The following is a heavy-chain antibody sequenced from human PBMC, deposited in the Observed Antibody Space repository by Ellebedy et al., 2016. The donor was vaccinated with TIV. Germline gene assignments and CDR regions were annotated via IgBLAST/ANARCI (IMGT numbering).Heavy chain of an antibody. CDR1: GFTFSNYP. D-gene: IGHD3-10*01. J-gene: IGHJ4*02. CDR2: IAYDGNDE. CDR3: VRDDYYGSGTDH. V-gene: IGHV3-30*01. Sequence: GESLKISCAASGFTFSNYPMHWVRQAPGKGLEWVAVIAYDGNDEYYADSVKGRFTISRDNSKNTVYLQMASLRRADKAVYFCVRDDYYGSGTDHWGQGTLVTVSS.